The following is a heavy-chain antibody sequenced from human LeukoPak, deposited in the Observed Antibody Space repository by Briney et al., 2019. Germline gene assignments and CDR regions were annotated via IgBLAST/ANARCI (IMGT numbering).Heavy chain of an antibody. CDR2: IYYSGST. V-gene: IGHV4-59*01. CDR3: ARDYPAGYYYYYYGMDV. D-gene: IGHD6-19*01. Sequence: PSETLSLTCTVSGGSISSYYWSWIRQPPGKGLEWIGYIYYSGSTNYNPSLKSRVTISVDTSKNQSSLKLSSVTAADTAVYYCARDYPAGYYYYYYGMDVWGQGTTVTVSS. CDR1: GGSISSYY. J-gene: IGHJ6*02.